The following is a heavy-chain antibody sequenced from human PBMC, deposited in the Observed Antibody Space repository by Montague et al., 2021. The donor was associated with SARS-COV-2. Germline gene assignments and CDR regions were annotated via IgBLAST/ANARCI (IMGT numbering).Heavy chain of an antibody. J-gene: IGHJ3*01. V-gene: IGHV4-39*02. D-gene: IGHD5-12*01. Sequence: SETLSLTCTVQGSSITNNIDYWAWIRPPPGKGLEWIGSIYYTGNSCYNPSLKSPVTISVVTSKNHFTLKLSPVTAAETAVYYCARLKRDVARSGSPSAFDFWGQGTKVTVSS. CDR2: IYYTGNS. CDR1: GSSITNNIDY. CDR3: ARLKRDVARSGSPSAFDF.